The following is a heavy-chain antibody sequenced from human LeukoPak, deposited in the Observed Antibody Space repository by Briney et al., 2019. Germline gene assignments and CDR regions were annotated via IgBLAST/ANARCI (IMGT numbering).Heavy chain of an antibody. CDR2: IYHSGST. D-gene: IGHD2-2*01. V-gene: IGHV4-38-2*01. Sequence: SETLSLTCAVSGYSISSGYYWGWIRQPPGKGLEWIGSIYHSGSTYYNPSLKSRVAISVDTSKNQFSLKLSSVTAADTAVYYCARGVAPADYWGQGTLVTVSS. CDR3: ARGVAPADY. J-gene: IGHJ4*02. CDR1: GYSISSGYY.